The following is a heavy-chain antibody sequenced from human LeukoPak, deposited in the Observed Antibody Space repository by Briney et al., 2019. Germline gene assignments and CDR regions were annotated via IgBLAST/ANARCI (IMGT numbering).Heavy chain of an antibody. V-gene: IGHV3-43*02. CDR3: ARAIGLHFYDSSGYKSWYYFAS. CDR2: ISGDGGST. D-gene: IGHD3-22*01. J-gene: IGHJ4*02. CDR1: GFTFNDYA. Sequence: GGSLRLSCAASGFTFNDYAMHWVRQAPGKGLEWVSLISGDGGSTNYADSVKGRFTISRDNSKNSLYLQINSPRTDDTALYYCARAIGLHFYDSSGYKSWYYFASWGLGTQVTVSS.